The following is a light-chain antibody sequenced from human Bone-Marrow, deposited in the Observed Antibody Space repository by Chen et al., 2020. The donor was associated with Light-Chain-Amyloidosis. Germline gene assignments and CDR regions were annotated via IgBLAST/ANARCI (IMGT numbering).Light chain of an antibody. V-gene: IGLV5-45*02. CDR2: FKSDSQD. Sequence: QAVLTQPSSPSSSPGASASLTCTFRTVLNVGTYRIYWYQQKPGSPPQYLLRFKSDSQDQRGSGVPSRFSGSRDVSANAGILLISGLQSEDEADYYCMIWHSTAWVFGGGTKLTVL. J-gene: IGLJ3*02. CDR3: MIWHSTAWV. CDR1: TVLNVGTYR.